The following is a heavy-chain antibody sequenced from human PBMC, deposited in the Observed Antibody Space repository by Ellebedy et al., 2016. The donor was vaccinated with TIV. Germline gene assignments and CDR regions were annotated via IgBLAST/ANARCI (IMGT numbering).Heavy chain of an antibody. V-gene: IGHV4-59*12. CDR2: IHYSEST. Sequence: SETLSLTCTVSGGSIGSDYWSWTRQSPGKGLEWIGYIHYSESTSYNPSVKSRVTISVDTSNIQFSLKLNSVTAADTAVYYCARGPATVVTPGAFDIWGQGTMVTVSS. CDR3: ARGPATVVTPGAFDI. D-gene: IGHD4-23*01. CDR1: GGSIGSDY. J-gene: IGHJ3*02.